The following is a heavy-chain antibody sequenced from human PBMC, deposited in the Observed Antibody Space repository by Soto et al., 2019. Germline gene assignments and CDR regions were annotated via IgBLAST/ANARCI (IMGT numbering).Heavy chain of an antibody. CDR1: GFAFSSYE. Sequence: EVQLVESGGGLVQPGGSLRLSCAASGFAFSSYEMNWVRQAPGKGLEWVSYISSSAKTIYYADSVKGRFTISRDNAKSSLYRQMNSLRAEDAAVYYCARDRDSDTFFPYFYGMDVWGQGPTVTVSS. V-gene: IGHV3-48*03. J-gene: IGHJ6*02. CDR3: ARDRDSDTFFPYFYGMDV. D-gene: IGHD3-16*01. CDR2: ISSSAKTI.